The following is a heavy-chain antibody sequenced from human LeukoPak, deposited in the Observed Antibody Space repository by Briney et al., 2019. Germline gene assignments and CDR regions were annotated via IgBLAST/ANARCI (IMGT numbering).Heavy chain of an antibody. J-gene: IGHJ4*02. CDR2: IYYSGST. D-gene: IGHD5-18*01. CDR3: ARVGQLWTTPNFDY. V-gene: IGHV4-31*03. CDR1: GGSISSGGYY. Sequence: PSETLSLTCTVSGGSISSGGYYWSWIRQHPGKGLEWIGYIYYSGSTYYNPSLKSRVTISVDTSKNQFSLKLSSVTAADTAVYYCARVGQLWTTPNFDYWGQGTLVTVSS.